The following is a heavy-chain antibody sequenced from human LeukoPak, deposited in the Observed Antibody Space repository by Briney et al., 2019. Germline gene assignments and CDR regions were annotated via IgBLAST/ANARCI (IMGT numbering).Heavy chain of an antibody. D-gene: IGHD1-1*01. CDR2: ILRDGIT. Sequence: GWSLRLSCAASGLSVKDYYMRWVRQAPRKGIEWVSVILRDGITHHADSMKDRFTISRHFSTNTLNLHMTNLRPDDTAVYYCARGLATTGEDYWGQGTLVIVS. CDR3: ARGLATTGEDY. J-gene: IGHJ4*02. V-gene: IGHV3-53*04. CDR1: GLSVKDYY.